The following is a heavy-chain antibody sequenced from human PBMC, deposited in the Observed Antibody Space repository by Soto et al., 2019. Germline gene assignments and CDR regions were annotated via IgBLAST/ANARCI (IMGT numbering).Heavy chain of an antibody. J-gene: IGHJ6*02. D-gene: IGHD2-21*02. Sequence: GGSLRLSCAASGFTFSSYAMSWVRQAPGKGLEWVSAISGSGGSTYYADSVKGRFTISRDNSKNTLYLQMNSLRAEDTAVYYCAKYGRVVTPAYYYYYGMDVWGQGTTVTVSS. V-gene: IGHV3-23*01. CDR2: ISGSGGST. CDR3: AKYGRVVTPAYYYYYGMDV. CDR1: GFTFSSYA.